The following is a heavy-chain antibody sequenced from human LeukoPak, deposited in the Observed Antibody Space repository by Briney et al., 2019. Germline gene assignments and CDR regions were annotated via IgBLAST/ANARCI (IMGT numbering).Heavy chain of an antibody. CDR2: ISGSGGST. D-gene: IGHD3-22*01. Sequence: GGSLRLSCAASGFTFSSYAMSWVRQAPGKGLEWVSAISGSGGSTYYADSVKGRSTISRDNSKNTLYLQMNSLRAEDTAVYYCAKDWVDYYDSSGRGGDYWGQGTLVTVSS. V-gene: IGHV3-23*01. CDR1: GFTFSSYA. J-gene: IGHJ4*02. CDR3: AKDWVDYYDSSGRGGDY.